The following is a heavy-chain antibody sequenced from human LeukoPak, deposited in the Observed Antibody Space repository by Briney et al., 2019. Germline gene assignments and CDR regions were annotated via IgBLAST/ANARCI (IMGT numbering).Heavy chain of an antibody. CDR1: GYTFADHW. Sequence: KNGESLKISCKTSGYTFADHWIGWVRQMPGVGLEWMGIIYAGDSDTRYSPSFQGQVTISADKSTRTAYLQWSSLKASGTAMYYCARERGYYCSTGSCYFDYWGQGTQVTVS. CDR3: ARERGYYCSTGSCYFDY. J-gene: IGHJ4*02. D-gene: IGHD2-15*01. V-gene: IGHV5-51*01. CDR2: IYAGDSDT.